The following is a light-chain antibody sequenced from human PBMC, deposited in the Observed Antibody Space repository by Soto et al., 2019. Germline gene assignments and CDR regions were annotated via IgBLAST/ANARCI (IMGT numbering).Light chain of an antibody. Sequence: DLQMTQSPSSLSASVGDRVTITCQASQDISNYLNWYQQKPGKAPKLLIYDASNLETGVPSSFSGSGSGTDFTFTISSLQPEDIATYYCQQYANLPPYTFGQGTKLEIK. CDR1: QDISNY. V-gene: IGKV1-33*01. CDR3: QQYANLPPYT. J-gene: IGKJ2*01. CDR2: DAS.